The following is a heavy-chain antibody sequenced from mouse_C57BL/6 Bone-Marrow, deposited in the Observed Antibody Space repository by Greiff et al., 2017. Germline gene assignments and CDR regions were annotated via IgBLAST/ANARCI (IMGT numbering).Heavy chain of an antibody. J-gene: IGHJ4*01. CDR3: ARQFYDYYYAMDY. D-gene: IGHD2-4*01. CDR2: ISSGGSCT. Sequence: EVKPMESGGDLVKPGGSLKLSCAASGFTFSSYGMSWVRQTPDKRLEWVATISSGGSCTYYPDSVKGRFTISRDNAKNTLYLQMSSLKSEDTAMYYCARQFYDYYYAMDYWGQGTSGTVSS. V-gene: IGHV5-6*01. CDR1: GFTFSSYG.